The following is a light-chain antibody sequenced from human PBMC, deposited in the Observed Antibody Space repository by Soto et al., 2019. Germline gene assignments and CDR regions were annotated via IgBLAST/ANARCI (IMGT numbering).Light chain of an antibody. Sequence: EIVMTQSPATLSVSPGERATLSCRASQSVSSNLAWYQQKPGQAPRLLMYGASTRATGIPARFSGSGSGTEFALTISSLQSEDFAVYYCQQYNNWFSITFGQGTRLEIK. V-gene: IGKV3-15*01. CDR2: GAS. CDR3: QQYNNWFSIT. CDR1: QSVSSN. J-gene: IGKJ5*01.